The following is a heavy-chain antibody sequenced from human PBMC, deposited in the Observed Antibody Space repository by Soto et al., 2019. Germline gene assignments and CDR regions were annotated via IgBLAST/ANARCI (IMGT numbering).Heavy chain of an antibody. D-gene: IGHD6-13*01. CDR1: GGSISSSSYY. J-gene: IGHJ1*01. Sequence: QLQLQESGPGLVKPSETLSLTCTVSGGSISSSSYYWGWIRQPPGKGLEWIGSIYYSGSTYYNPSLKSRVTISVDTSKNQFSLKLSSVTAADTAVYYSARHYSLHEAAAGAEYFQHWGQGTLVTVSS. V-gene: IGHV4-39*01. CDR3: ARHYSLHEAAAGAEYFQH. CDR2: IYYSGST.